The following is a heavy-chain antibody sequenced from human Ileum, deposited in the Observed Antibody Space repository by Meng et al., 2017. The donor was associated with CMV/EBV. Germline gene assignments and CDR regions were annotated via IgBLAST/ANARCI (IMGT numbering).Heavy chain of an antibody. CDR2: TYYMSKWNN. D-gene: IGHD4-11*01. V-gene: IGHV6-1*01. CDR3: ARGQFSALDF. Sequence: QAQLQQSGPRLVRPSQTLSLTLAISGDSVFNKNVAWNWIRQSPSRGLEWLGRTYYMSKWNNDYAASVESRIIVNLDTFTNQLSLQLNSVTPDDTAVYYCARGQFSALDFWGQGTLVTVSS. J-gene: IGHJ4*02. CDR1: GDSVFNKNVA.